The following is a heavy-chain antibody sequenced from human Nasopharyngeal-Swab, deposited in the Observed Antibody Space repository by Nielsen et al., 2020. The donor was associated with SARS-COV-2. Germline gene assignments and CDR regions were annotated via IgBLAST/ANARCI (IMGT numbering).Heavy chain of an antibody. J-gene: IGHJ6*02. V-gene: IGHV3-23*01. CDR1: GFTFSSYA. CDR3: AKYGVGTSGASVYYYVMDV. D-gene: IGHD3-16*01. CDR2: ISGSGGST. Sequence: GESLKISCAASGFTFSSYAMSWVRQAPGKGLEWVSAISGSGGSTYYADSVKGRFTISRDNSKNTLYLQMNSLRAEDTAVYYCAKYGVGTSGASVYYYVMDVWGQGTTVTVSS.